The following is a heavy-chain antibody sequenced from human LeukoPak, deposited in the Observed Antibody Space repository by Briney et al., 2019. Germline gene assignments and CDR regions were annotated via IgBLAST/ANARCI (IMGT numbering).Heavy chain of an antibody. CDR1: GYTFTSYG. Sequence: GASVKVSCKASGYTFTSYGISWVRQAPGQGLEWMGRIIPIFGTANYAQKFQGRVTITTDESTSTAYMELSSLRSEDTAVYYCARDSGRYYYYYMDVWGKGTTVTVSS. J-gene: IGHJ6*03. CDR3: ARDSGRYYYYYMDV. CDR2: IIPIFGTA. V-gene: IGHV1-69*05.